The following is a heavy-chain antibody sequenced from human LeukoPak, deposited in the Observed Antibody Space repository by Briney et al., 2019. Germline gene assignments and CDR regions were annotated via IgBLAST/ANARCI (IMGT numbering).Heavy chain of an antibody. CDR3: ARDLSGHWTYEY. Sequence: GRSLRLSCAASGFAFRNYYMHWVRQAPGKGLEWVAVISLDGNNEYYADSVKGRFSLSRDNSMNTLYLQLNSLRREETAMYYCARDLSGHWTYEYWGQGTLVTVSS. V-gene: IGHV3-30-3*01. CDR2: ISLDGNNE. CDR1: GFAFRNYY. D-gene: IGHD1-1*01. J-gene: IGHJ4*01.